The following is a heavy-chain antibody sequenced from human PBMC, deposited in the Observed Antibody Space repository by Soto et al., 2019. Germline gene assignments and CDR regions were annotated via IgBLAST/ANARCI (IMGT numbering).Heavy chain of an antibody. D-gene: IGHD1-1*01. J-gene: IGHJ4*02. V-gene: IGHV1-3*01. CDR1: GYTFTSYA. CDR2: INAGNGNT. Sequence: QVPLVQSGAEVKKPGASVKVSCKASGYTFTSYAMHWVRQAPGQRLEWMGWINAGNGNTKYSQKFQGRVTITRDTSASTAYMELSSLRSEDTAVYYCARDLLTTGQGMFDYWGQGTLVTVSS. CDR3: ARDLLTTGQGMFDY.